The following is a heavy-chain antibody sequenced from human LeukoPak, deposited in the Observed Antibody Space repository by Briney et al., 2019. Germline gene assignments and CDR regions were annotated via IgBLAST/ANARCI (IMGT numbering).Heavy chain of an antibody. CDR1: GGSISSYY. D-gene: IGHD3-10*01. CDR3: ARDEAVGWFGELSPSGWFDP. Sequence: SETLSLTCTVSGGSISSYYWSWIRQPPGKGLEWIGYIYYSGSTNYNPSLKSRVTISVDTSKNQFSLKLSSVTAADTAMYYCARDEAVGWFGELSPSGWFDPWGQGTLVTVSS. CDR2: IYYSGST. V-gene: IGHV4-59*01. J-gene: IGHJ5*02.